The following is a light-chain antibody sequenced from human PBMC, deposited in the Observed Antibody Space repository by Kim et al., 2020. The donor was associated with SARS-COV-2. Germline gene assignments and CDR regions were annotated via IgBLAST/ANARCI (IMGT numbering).Light chain of an antibody. CDR3: QQRSNWPVT. Sequence: LSPGERATLSCRASQSVSRFLAWYQHKPGQAPRVLIYDASTRATGIPARFSGSGSGTDFTLTISSLEPEDIAVYYCQQRSNWPVTFGQGTKLEI. J-gene: IGKJ2*01. V-gene: IGKV3-11*01. CDR1: QSVSRF. CDR2: DAS.